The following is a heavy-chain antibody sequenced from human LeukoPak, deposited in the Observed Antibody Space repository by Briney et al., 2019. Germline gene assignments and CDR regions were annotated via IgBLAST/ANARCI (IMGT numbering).Heavy chain of an antibody. CDR2: ISYDGSNK. V-gene: IGHV3-30-3*01. D-gene: IGHD6-13*01. J-gene: IGHJ6*02. Sequence: GGSLRLSCAASGFTFSSYAMHWVLQAPGKGLEWVAVISYDGSNKYYADSVKGRFTISRDNSKNTLYLQMNSLRAEDTAVYYCARDVVGSSNNGMDVWGQGTTVTVSS. CDR3: ARDVVGSSNNGMDV. CDR1: GFTFSSYA.